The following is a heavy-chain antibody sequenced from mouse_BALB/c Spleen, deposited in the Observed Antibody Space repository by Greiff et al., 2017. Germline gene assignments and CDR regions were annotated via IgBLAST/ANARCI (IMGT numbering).Heavy chain of an antibody. D-gene: IGHD2-3*01. CDR2: INPSNGGT. Sequence: VQLQQSGAELVKPGASVKLSCKASGYTFTSYYMYWVKQRPGQGLEWIGEINPSNGGTNFNEKFKSKATLTVDKSSSTAYMQLSSLTSEDSAVYYCTRFGWLLRYFDVWGAGTTVTVSS. V-gene: IGHV1S81*02. J-gene: IGHJ1*01. CDR3: TRFGWLLRYFDV. CDR1: GYTFTSYY.